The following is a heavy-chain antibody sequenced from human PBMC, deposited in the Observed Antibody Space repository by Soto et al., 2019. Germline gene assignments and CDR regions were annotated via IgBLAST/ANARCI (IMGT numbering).Heavy chain of an antibody. V-gene: IGHV4-31*03. CDR2: IYYSGTT. D-gene: IGHD2-21*01. CDR1: GGSLSRGGYY. J-gene: IGHJ6*02. Sequence: SETMSLTCTVSGGSLSRGGYYWYWNHPHPGKGLEWIGYIYYSGTTYYNPSLKSRVTISVDTSKNQFSLKLSSVTAADTAVYYCAASCVACGGFNYYGMDVWGQGTTVTLSS. CDR3: AASCVACGGFNYYGMDV.